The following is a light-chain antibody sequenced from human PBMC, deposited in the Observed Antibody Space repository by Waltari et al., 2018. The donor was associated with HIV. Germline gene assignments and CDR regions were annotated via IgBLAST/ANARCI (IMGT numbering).Light chain of an antibody. J-gene: IGLJ3*02. Sequence: QSVLTQPPSVSGAPGQRVTISCTGTNSNIGAGYDVHWYQQLPGTAPKLLISGNPDRPSGVPDRFSGSKSGTSASLTITGLQAEDEADYYCPSYDTGLSGSRVFGGGTKVTVL. V-gene: IGLV1-40*01. CDR3: PSYDTGLSGSRV. CDR1: NSNIGAGYD. CDR2: GNP.